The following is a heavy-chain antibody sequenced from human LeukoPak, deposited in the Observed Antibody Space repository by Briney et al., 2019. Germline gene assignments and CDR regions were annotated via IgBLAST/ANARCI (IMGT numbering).Heavy chain of an antibody. Sequence: GGSLRLSCAASGFTFSSYAISWVRQAPGKGLEWASAISGSGGSTYYADSVKGRFAISRDNSKNTLYLQMNSLRAEDTAVYYCAKDFSFSHSAGWFDPWGQGTLVTVSS. CDR2: ISGSGGST. CDR1: GFTFSSYA. D-gene: IGHD3-3*02. V-gene: IGHV3-23*01. J-gene: IGHJ5*02. CDR3: AKDFSFSHSAGWFDP.